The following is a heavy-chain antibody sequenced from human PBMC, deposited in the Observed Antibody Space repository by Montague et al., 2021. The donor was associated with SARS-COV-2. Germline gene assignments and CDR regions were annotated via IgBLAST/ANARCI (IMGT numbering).Heavy chain of an antibody. D-gene: IGHD3-22*01. V-gene: IGHV4-39*01. Sequence: SETLSLTCTVSGGPISSSNYYWGWIRQPPGKGLEWIGSIYYSGSTYYNPSLKSRVAIFVDTSKNQFSLKLSSVTAADTAVYYCASPTYYYDSSESDAFDIWGQGTMVTVSS. J-gene: IGHJ3*02. CDR2: IYYSGST. CDR1: GGPISSSNYY. CDR3: ASPTYYYDSSESDAFDI.